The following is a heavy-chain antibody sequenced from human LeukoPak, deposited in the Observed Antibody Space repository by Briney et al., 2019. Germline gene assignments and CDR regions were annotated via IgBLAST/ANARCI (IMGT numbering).Heavy chain of an antibody. CDR1: GGSISSYY. D-gene: IGHD6-13*01. CDR2: IYSTGST. CDR3: ARQIASAGTAGFDF. J-gene: IGHJ4*02. V-gene: IGHV4-4*07. Sequence: SETLSLTSTVSGGSISSYYWSWIRQPAGKGLEWIGRIYSTGSTNYNPSLKSRVTMSVDTSKNQFSLRLRSVTAADTAVYYCARQIASAGTAGFDFWGQGALVTVSS.